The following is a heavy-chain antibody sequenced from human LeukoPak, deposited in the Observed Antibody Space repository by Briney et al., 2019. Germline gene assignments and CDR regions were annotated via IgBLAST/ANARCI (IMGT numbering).Heavy chain of an antibody. Sequence: ASVKVSCKASGYTFTSYGIRWVRQAPGQGLEWMGWISAYNGNTNYAQKLQGRVTMTADTSTSTAYMELRSLRSDDTAVYYCARWVRGYCSGGSCYSRDYYFDYWGQGTLVTVSS. D-gene: IGHD2-15*01. CDR1: GYTFTSYG. CDR2: ISAYNGNT. CDR3: ARWVRGYCSGGSCYSRDYYFDY. V-gene: IGHV1-18*01. J-gene: IGHJ4*02.